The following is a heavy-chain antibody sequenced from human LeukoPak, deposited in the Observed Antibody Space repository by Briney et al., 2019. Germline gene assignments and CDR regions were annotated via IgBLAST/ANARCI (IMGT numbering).Heavy chain of an antibody. D-gene: IGHD6-13*01. V-gene: IGHV1-24*01. CDR1: GYTLTELS. J-gene: IGHJ6*03. CDR2: FDPEDGET. CDR3: ATDPVAAAGERRYYYYMDV. Sequence: ASVKVSCKVSGYTLTELSMQWVRQAPGNGLEWMGGFDPEDGETIYAQKFQGRVTMTEDTSTDTAYMELSSLRSEDTAVYYCATDPVAAAGERRYYYYMDVWGKGTTVTVSS.